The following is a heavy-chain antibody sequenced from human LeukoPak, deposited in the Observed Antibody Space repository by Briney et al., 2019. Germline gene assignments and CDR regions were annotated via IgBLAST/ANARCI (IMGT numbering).Heavy chain of an antibody. V-gene: IGHV4-4*07. CDR3: ARDRYNYDRRGSPYLDS. D-gene: IGHD3-22*01. Sequence: AETLSLTCTVSGGSISSYYWSWIRQLAGKGLEWIGRIYTSGSTNYNPSLKSRVTMSVDTSKTQFSLKLSSVTAADTAVYYCARDRYNYDRRGSPYLDSWAQEAVFNVSS. J-gene: IGHJ4*02. CDR2: IYTSGST. CDR1: GGSISSYY.